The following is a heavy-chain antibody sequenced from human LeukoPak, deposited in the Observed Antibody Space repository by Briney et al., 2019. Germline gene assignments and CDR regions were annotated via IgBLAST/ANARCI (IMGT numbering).Heavy chain of an antibody. V-gene: IGHV4-59*08. CDR2: IYYSGST. J-gene: IGHJ5*02. D-gene: IGHD2-2*02. CDR1: GGSISSYY. Sequence: SETLSLTCTGSGGSISSYYWSWIRQPPGKGLEWIGYIYYSGSTNYNPSLKSRVTISVDTSKNQFSLKLSPVTAADTAVYYCARIEGYCSSTSCYSSWFDPWGQGTLVTVSS. CDR3: ARIEGYCSSTSCYSSWFDP.